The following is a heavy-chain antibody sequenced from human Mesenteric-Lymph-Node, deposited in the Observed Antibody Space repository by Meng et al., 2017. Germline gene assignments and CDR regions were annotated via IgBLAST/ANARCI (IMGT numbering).Heavy chain of an antibody. CDR1: GITVSDNY. CDR3: ARQKYGGGHFDY. J-gene: IGHJ4*02. CDR2: IYSGGSM. D-gene: IGHD4-23*01. Sequence: EVELVESGGGLVQPGGSLILSCAASGITVSDNYMGWVRQAPGKGLEWISDIYSGGSMFYADSVKGRFTISRDNSVNTVSLQMNSLRPEDTAIYYCARQKYGGGHFDYWGQGTLVTVSS. V-gene: IGHV3-66*02.